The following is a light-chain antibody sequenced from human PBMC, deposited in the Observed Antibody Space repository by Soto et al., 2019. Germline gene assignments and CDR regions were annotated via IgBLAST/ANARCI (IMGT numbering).Light chain of an antibody. CDR3: QQRGNWSVT. CDR2: DAS. J-gene: IGKJ1*01. V-gene: IGKV3-11*01. CDR1: QSVGSY. Sequence: EIVLTQSPATLSLSPGERATLSCRASQSVGSYFAWYQQKPGQAPRLLIYDASNRATGIPARFSGSGSGTDFTLTISSPEPDDFAVYYCQQRGNWSVTFGQGTRVDIK.